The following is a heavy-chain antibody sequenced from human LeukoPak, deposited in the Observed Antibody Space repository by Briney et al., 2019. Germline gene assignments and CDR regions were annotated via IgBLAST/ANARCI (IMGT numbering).Heavy chain of an antibody. Sequence: PSETLSLTCTVSGGSISSGDYYWSWIRQPPGKGLEWIGYIYYSGSTNYNPSLKSRVTISVDTSKNQFSLKLSSVTAADTAVYYCARAYDFWSRWHAFDIWGQGTMVTVSS. CDR1: GGSISSGDYY. J-gene: IGHJ3*02. CDR3: ARAYDFWSRWHAFDI. CDR2: IYYSGST. D-gene: IGHD3-3*01. V-gene: IGHV4-61*08.